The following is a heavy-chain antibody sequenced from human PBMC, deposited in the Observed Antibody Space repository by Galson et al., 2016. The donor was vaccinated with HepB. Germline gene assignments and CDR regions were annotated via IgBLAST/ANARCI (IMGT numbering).Heavy chain of an antibody. CDR1: GGSVSSRSNY. CDR2: IFYNGSP. D-gene: IGHD3-10*01. J-gene: IGHJ5*02. Sequence: ETLSLTCTVSGGSVSSRSNYWAWIRQPPGKGMEWIGYIFYNGSPNYNPSLKSRVTMSVDTSKNQFSLKLNSVTAADTAVYYCARAPYYYGSGNWFDPWGQGTLVTVSS. CDR3: ARAPYYYGSGNWFDP. V-gene: IGHV4-61*01.